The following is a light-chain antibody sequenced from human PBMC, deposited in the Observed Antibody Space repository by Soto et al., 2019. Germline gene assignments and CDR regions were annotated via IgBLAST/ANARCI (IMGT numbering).Light chain of an antibody. CDR2: DVS. V-gene: IGLV2-14*01. Sequence: LTQPASVSGSPGQSITISCTGTSSDVGGYNYVSWYQQHPGKAPRFLIYDVSNRPSGVSNRFSGSKSGATASLTISGLQAEDEADYYCTSYTSSSTYVFGTGTKVTVL. CDR3: TSYTSSSTYV. CDR1: SSDVGGYNY. J-gene: IGLJ1*01.